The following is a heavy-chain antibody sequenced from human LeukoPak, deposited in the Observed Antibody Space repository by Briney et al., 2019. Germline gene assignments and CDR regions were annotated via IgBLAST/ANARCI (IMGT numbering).Heavy chain of an antibody. CDR2: INPSGGST. D-gene: IGHD5-18*01. J-gene: IGHJ5*02. CDR3: ARHRFGYSYGWVVNWFDP. Sequence: ASVKVSCKASGYTFTSYYMHWVRQAPGQGLEWMGIINPSGGSTSYAQKFQGRVTMTRDMSTSTVHMELSSLRSEDTAVYYCARHRFGYSYGWVVNWFDPWGQGTLVTVSS. CDR1: GYTFTSYY. V-gene: IGHV1-46*01.